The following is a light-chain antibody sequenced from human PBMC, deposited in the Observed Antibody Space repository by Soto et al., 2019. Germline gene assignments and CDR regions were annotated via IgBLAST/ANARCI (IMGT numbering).Light chain of an antibody. J-gene: IGKJ5*01. CDR1: QSVSSSY. Sequence: EIVLTQSPGTLSLSPGERSTLACMSSQSVSSSYLAWYQQKPGQAPRLLIYGASSRATGIPDRFSGSGSGTDFTLTISRLEPEDFAVYYCQQYSRSPFTFGQGTRLEIK. CDR3: QQYSRSPFT. CDR2: GAS. V-gene: IGKV3-20*01.